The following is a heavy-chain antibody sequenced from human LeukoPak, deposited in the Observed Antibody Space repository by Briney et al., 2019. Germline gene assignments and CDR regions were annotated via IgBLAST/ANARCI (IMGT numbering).Heavy chain of an antibody. D-gene: IGHD6-6*01. V-gene: IGHV3-21*01. CDR1: VFTFSSYS. Sequence: GGSLRLSCAASVFTFSSYSMNWVRHAPGEGLEWVSSISSSSSYIYYADSVKGRFTISRDNAKNSLYLQMNSLRGEDTAVYYCARLYSSSYYFDCWGQGTLVTVSS. J-gene: IGHJ4*02. CDR3: ARLYSSSYYFDC. CDR2: ISSSSSYI.